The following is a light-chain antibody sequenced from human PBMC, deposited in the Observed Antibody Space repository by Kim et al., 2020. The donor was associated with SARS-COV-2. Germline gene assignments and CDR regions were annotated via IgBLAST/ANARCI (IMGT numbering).Light chain of an antibody. V-gene: IGLV2-14*01. CDR1: SSDVGGYKY. J-gene: IGLJ1*01. Sequence: QSALTQPASVSGSPGQSITISCTGTSSDVGGYKYVSWYQQHPGKAPKLVIYEVSNRPSGVSNRFSGSKSGNTASLTISGLQAEDEADYYCSSYIRGSTNYVFGTGTTVTVL. CDR2: EVS. CDR3: SSYIRGSTNYV.